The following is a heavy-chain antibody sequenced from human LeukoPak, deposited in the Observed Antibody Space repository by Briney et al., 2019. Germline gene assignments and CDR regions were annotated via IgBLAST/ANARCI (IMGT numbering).Heavy chain of an antibody. CDR2: INHSGST. CDR1: GGSFSGYY. CDR3: AWAAAGTPFYY. V-gene: IGHV4-34*01. J-gene: IGHJ4*02. Sequence: PSETLSLTCAVYGGSFSGYYWSWIRQPPGKGLEWIGEINHSGSTNYNPSLKSRVTISVDTSKNQFSLKLSSVTAADTAVYYCAWAAAGTPFYYWGQGTLVTVSS. D-gene: IGHD6-25*01.